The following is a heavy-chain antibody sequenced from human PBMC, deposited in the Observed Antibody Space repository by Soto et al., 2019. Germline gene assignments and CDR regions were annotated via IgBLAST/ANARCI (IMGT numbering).Heavy chain of an antibody. Sequence: GGSLRLSCVISGFKSDSYVIHWVRQTPGKGLQWVAAISSDGSFEHYIDSLKGRVTFSRDNSKNTLYLQMNSLRTADTALYYCVSWVSDHFDYWGQGTPVTVSS. V-gene: IGHV3-33*05. CDR1: GFKSDSYV. CDR2: ISSDGSFE. J-gene: IGHJ4*02. CDR3: VSWVSDHFDY. D-gene: IGHD3-16*01.